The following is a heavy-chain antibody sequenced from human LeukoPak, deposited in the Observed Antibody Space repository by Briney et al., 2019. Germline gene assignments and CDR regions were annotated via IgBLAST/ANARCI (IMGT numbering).Heavy chain of an antibody. CDR2: TTSNGGSA. J-gene: IGHJ4*02. Sequence: GGSLRLSCSASGFTFSGYAMHWVRQAPGKGLEFVSATTSNGGSAYYADSVKGRFTISRDNAKNSLYLQMNSLRAEDTAVYYCARERQYYFGCWGQGTLVNVRS. V-gene: IGHV3-64*04. CDR1: GFTFSGYA. CDR3: ARERQYYFGC.